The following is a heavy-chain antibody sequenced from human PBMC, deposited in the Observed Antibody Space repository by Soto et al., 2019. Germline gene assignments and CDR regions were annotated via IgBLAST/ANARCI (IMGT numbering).Heavy chain of an antibody. J-gene: IGHJ3*02. CDR3: ARDSLAGGWYDAFDI. D-gene: IGHD6-19*01. V-gene: IGHV3-30-3*01. CDR1: GFTFSSYA. Sequence: QVQLVESGGGVVQPGRSLRLSCAASGFTFSSYAMHWVRQAPGKGLEWVAVISYDGSNKYYADSVKGRFTISRDNSKNTLYLQMNSLRAEDTAVYYCARDSLAGGWYDAFDIWGQGTMVTVSS. CDR2: ISYDGSNK.